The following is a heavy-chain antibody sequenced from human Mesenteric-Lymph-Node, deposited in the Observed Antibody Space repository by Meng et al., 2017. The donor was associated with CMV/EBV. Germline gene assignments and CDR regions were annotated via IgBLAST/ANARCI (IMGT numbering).Heavy chain of an antibody. D-gene: IGHD1-26*01. CDR3: ARSRSRGSYSAFDI. V-gene: IGHV1-2*02. CDR1: GHTFTGYY. Sequence: ASVKVSCKASGHTFTGYYMHWVRQAPGQGLEWMGWINPDSGGTNHAQKFQGRVTMTRDTSISTAYMELSRLRSDDTAVYYCARSRSRGSYSAFDIWGQGTMVTVSS. CDR2: INPDSGGT. J-gene: IGHJ3*02.